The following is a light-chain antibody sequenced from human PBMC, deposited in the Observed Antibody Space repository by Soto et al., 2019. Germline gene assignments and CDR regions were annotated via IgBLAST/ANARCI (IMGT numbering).Light chain of an antibody. V-gene: IGLV2-14*01. CDR2: DVS. CDR1: SSDVGGYNY. Sequence: QSALTQPASVSGSPGQSITISCTGTSSDVGGYNYVSWYQQHPGKAPKLMIYDVSNRPSGVSNRFSGSKSGNTASLTISGLQAEDEADYYCSSYPSSSTLVVFGGRTKVTVL. CDR3: SSYPSSSTLVV. J-gene: IGLJ2*01.